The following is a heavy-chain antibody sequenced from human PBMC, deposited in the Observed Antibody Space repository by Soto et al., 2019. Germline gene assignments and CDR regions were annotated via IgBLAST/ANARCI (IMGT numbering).Heavy chain of an antibody. D-gene: IGHD6-13*01. J-gene: IGHJ4*02. Sequence: GGSLRLSCAASGFTFSSYAMSWVRQAPGKGLEWVSGISGTSASTYYADSVKGRFTISRDNSKNTVYLQMRSLRAEDTAVYYCAKLYGSSWYGSAFVDYWGQGTMVTVSS. CDR2: ISGTSAST. V-gene: IGHV3-23*01. CDR1: GFTFSSYA. CDR3: AKLYGSSWYGSAFVDY.